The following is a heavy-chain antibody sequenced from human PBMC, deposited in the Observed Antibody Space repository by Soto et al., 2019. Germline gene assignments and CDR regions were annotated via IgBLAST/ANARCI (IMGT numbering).Heavy chain of an antibody. D-gene: IGHD1-1*01. CDR2: ISSSSSTI. CDR3: ARNWNDLVYYYYGMDV. J-gene: IGHJ6*02. V-gene: IGHV3-48*02. CDR1: GFTFSSYS. Sequence: LRLSCAASGFTFSSYSTNWVRQAPGKGLEWVSYISSSSSTIYYADSVKGRFTISRGNAKNSLYLQMNSLRDEDTAVYYCARNWNDLVYYYYGMDVWGQGTTVTVSS.